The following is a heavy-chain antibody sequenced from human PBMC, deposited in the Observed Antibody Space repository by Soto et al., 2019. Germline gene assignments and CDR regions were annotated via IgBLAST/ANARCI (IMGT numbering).Heavy chain of an antibody. CDR2: IYPGDSDT. CDR1: GYSFTSYW. D-gene: IGHD3-3*01. J-gene: IGHJ6*02. CDR3: ASAVLRFLEWPTPLQNYYYGMDV. V-gene: IGHV5-51*01. Sequence: GESLKISCKGSGYSFTSYWIGWVRQMPGKGLEWMGLIYPGDSDTRYSPSFQGQVTISADKSISTAYLQWSSLKASDTAMYYCASAVLRFLEWPTPLQNYYYGMDVWGQGTTVTVSS.